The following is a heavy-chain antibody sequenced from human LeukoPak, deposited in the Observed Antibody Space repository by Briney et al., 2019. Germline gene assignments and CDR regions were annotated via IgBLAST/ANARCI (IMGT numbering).Heavy chain of an antibody. Sequence: PGGSLRLSCAASGFTFSSYGMHWVRQAPGKGLEWVAVISYDESNKYYADSVKGRFTISRDNSKNTLYLQMNSLRAEDTAVYYCAKEGYYDSSGYAKFDYWGQGTLVTVSS. CDR2: ISYDESNK. D-gene: IGHD3-22*01. J-gene: IGHJ4*02. CDR1: GFTFSSYG. V-gene: IGHV3-30*18. CDR3: AKEGYYDSSGYAKFDY.